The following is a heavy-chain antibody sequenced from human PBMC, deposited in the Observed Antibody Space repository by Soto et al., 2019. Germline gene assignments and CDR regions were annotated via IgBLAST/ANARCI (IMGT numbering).Heavy chain of an antibody. Sequence: GGPLLLSCVSSGIPFWCRALISVRQAPGEGLQWVSTITDTCGDTKSADSVRGRFTISRDNSKNTLYLQMSSLRAEDSAVYYCARGSKDSYPGSRMFDFWGRGTLVNVSS. D-gene: IGHD3-10*01. CDR2: ITDTCGDT. CDR1: GIPFWCRA. J-gene: IGHJ4*02. V-gene: IGHV3-23*01. CDR3: ARGSKDSYPGSRMFDF.